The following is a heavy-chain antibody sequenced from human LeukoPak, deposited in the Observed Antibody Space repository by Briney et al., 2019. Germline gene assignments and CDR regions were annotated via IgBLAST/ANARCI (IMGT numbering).Heavy chain of an antibody. V-gene: IGHV3-66*01. CDR3: ARVRPDDSSGYYSYYYYYYMDV. Sequence: GGSLRLSCAASGFTVSSNYMSWVRQAPGKGLEWVSVIYSGGSTYYADSVKGRFTISRDNSKNTLYLQMNSLRAEDTAVYYCARVRPDDSSGYYSYYYYYYMDVWGKGTTVTISS. CDR2: IYSGGST. D-gene: IGHD3-22*01. CDR1: GFTVSSNY. J-gene: IGHJ6*03.